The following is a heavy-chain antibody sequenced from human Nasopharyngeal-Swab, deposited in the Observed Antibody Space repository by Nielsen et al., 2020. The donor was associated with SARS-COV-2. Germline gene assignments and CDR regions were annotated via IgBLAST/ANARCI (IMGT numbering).Heavy chain of an antibody. CDR1: GFTFDDYA. J-gene: IGHJ4*02. CDR2: ISWNSGRI. Sequence: SLKISCAASGFTFDDYAMHWVRQVPGKGLEWVSGISWNSGRIGYADSVKGRFTISRDNAENSLYLQMNSLRAEDTAFYYRAKDVGIAVAGSGFDYWGQGALVTVSS. V-gene: IGHV3-9*01. D-gene: IGHD6-19*01. CDR3: AKDVGIAVAGSGFDY.